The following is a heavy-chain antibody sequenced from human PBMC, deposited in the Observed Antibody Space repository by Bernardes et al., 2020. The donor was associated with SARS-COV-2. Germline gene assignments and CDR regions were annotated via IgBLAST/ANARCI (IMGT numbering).Heavy chain of an antibody. Sequence: GGSLRLSCAASGFTLGTYAMSWVRQGPGKGLEWVSFISGSDDITYYADSVKGRFTISRDDSKNTLYLQMNSLRVEDTAIYYCAKLSGNYGGPFDYWGQGTLITVSS. CDR2: ISGSDDIT. V-gene: IGHV3-23*01. D-gene: IGHD1-26*01. J-gene: IGHJ4*02. CDR1: GFTLGTYA. CDR3: AKLSGNYGGPFDY.